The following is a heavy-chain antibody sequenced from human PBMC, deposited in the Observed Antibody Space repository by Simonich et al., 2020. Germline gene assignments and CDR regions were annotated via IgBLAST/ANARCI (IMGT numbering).Heavy chain of an antibody. Sequence: QVQLQQWGAGLLKPSETLSLTCAVYGGSFSGNYWSWNRQPPGKGLEWIGEIKHIGSPNYNPSLNSRVTISVDTSKNQFSLKLSSVTAADTAVYYCARQIAARRDSEDVWGQGTTVTVSS. D-gene: IGHD6-6*01. CDR3: ARQIAARRDSEDV. V-gene: IGHV4-34*01. CDR1: GGSFSGNY. J-gene: IGHJ6*02. CDR2: IKHIGSP.